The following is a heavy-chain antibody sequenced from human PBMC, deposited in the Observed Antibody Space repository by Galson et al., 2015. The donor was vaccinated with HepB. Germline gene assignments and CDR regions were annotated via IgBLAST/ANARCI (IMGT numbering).Heavy chain of an antibody. CDR3: GGPLTYYYDSSGWAGYYYYYYGMDV. Sequence: SLRLSCAASGFTFSNAWMSWVRQAPGKGLEWVGRIKSKTDGGTTDYAAPVKGRFTISRDDSKNTLYLQMNSLKTEDTAVYYCGGPLTYYYDSSGWAGYYYYYYGMDVWGQGTTVTVSS. CDR1: GFTFSNAW. V-gene: IGHV3-15*01. CDR2: IKSKTDGGTT. J-gene: IGHJ6*02. D-gene: IGHD3-22*01.